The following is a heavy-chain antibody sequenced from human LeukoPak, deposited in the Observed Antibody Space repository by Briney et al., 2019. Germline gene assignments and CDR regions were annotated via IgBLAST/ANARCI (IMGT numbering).Heavy chain of an antibody. CDR2: IYPGDSDT. V-gene: IGHV5-51*01. D-gene: IGHD2-21*02. CDR1: GYTFTNYW. Sequence: GESLDISRKGSGYTFTNYWIGWVRQMPGKGLEWMGIIYPGDSDTRYSPSFQGQVTISVDKSINTAYLQWSTLEASDTAMYYCARTNCGGDCGFDYWGQGTLVTVSS. CDR3: ARTNCGGDCGFDY. J-gene: IGHJ4*02.